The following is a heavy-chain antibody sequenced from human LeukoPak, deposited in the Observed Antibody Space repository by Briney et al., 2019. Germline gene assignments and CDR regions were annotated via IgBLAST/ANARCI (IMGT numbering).Heavy chain of an antibody. D-gene: IGHD2-8*01. Sequence: SETLSLTCTVSGGSISGYHWGWIRQPPGKGLEWVGYIYYSGRTNYNPSLKSRVTMSVDTSKNQFSLKLSSVTAADTAVYYCARDSLMVYAIDYWGQGTLVTVSS. J-gene: IGHJ4*02. CDR1: GGSISGYH. CDR2: IYYSGRT. V-gene: IGHV4-59*12. CDR3: ARDSLMVYAIDY.